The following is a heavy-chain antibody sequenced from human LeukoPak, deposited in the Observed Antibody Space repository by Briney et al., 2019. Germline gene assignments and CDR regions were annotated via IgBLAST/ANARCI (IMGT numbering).Heavy chain of an antibody. Sequence: SETLSLTCAVSGYSISSGYYWGWIRQPPGKGLEWIGSIYHSESTYYNPSLKSRVTISVDTSKNQFSLKLSSVTAADTAVYYCARHRSLDRGTTVLDYWGQGTLVTVSS. D-gene: IGHD1-7*01. V-gene: IGHV4-38-2*01. J-gene: IGHJ4*02. CDR2: IYHSEST. CDR1: GYSISSGYY. CDR3: ARHRSLDRGTTVLDY.